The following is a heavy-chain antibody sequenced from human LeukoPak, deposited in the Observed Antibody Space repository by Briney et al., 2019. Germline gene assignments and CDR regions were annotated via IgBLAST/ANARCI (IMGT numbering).Heavy chain of an antibody. Sequence: ASVKVSCKACGYTFTGYYMHWVRQAPGQGLEWMGWINPNSGGTNYAQKFQGRVTMTRDTSISTAYMELSRLRSDDTAVYYCARGDSGVRGEVGYGIYYMDVWGKGTTVTVSS. CDR3: ARGDSGVRGEVGYGIYYMDV. D-gene: IGHD3-10*01. CDR1: GYTFTGYY. CDR2: INPNSGGT. J-gene: IGHJ6*03. V-gene: IGHV1-2*02.